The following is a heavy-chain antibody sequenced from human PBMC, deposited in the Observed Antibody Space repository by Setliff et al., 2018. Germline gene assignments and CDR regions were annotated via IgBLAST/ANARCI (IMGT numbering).Heavy chain of an antibody. V-gene: IGHV7-4-1*02. CDR2: INTNTGNP. Sequence: ASVKVSCKASKYTFNSYAMNWVRQAPGQGLEWMGWINTNTGNPTYAQGFTGRFVFSLDTSVSTAYLQLSSLKAEDTAVYYCARASRFGTIRYRGDYYMDVWGKGTTVTVSS. J-gene: IGHJ6*03. CDR1: KYTFNSYA. CDR3: ARASRFGTIRYRGDYYMDV. D-gene: IGHD3-10*01.